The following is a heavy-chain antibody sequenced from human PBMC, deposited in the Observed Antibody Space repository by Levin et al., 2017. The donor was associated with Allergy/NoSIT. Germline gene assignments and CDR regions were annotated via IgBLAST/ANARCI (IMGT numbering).Heavy chain of an antibody. V-gene: IGHV4-38-2*02. D-gene: IGHD3-3*01. CDR3: ARDLSSPAELGYYDFWSGYHTYYFDY. CDR1: GYSISSGYY. J-gene: IGHJ4*02. CDR2: IYHSGST. Sequence: ESLKISCAVSGYSISSGYYWGWIRQPPGKGLEWIGSIYHSGSTYYNPSLKSRVTISVDTSKNQFSLKLSSVTAADTAVYYCARDLSSPAELGYYDFWSGYHTYYFDYWGQGTLVTVSS.